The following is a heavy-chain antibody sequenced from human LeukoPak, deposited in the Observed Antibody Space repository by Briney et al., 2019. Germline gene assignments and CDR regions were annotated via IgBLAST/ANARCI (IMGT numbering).Heavy chain of an antibody. V-gene: IGHV1-24*01. J-gene: IGHJ4*02. D-gene: IGHD2-8*02. CDR3: ATLGCTGGRCFDL. CDR1: GHTLTELS. CDR2: FDPEDVET. Sequence: SVKVSCKVSGHTLTELSMHWVRQAPGKGLEWMGGFDPEDVETIYTQKFQGRVTMTEDTSTDTAYMELSSLSSEDTAVYYCATLGCTGGRCFDLWGQGTPVTVSS.